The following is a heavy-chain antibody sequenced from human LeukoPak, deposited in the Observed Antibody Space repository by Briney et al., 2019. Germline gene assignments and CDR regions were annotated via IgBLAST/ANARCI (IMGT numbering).Heavy chain of an antibody. Sequence: GGSLRLSCAASGFTFTTYPMSWVRQAPGKGLEWVSAISASGGGTYYADSVKGRFTISRDNSRSTVFLQMSSLRAEDTAVYDMCRYFDYWGQGILVTVSS. CDR2: ISASGGGT. D-gene: IGHD2-15*01. V-gene: IGHV3-23*01. CDR1: GFTFTTYP. CDR3: CRYFDY. J-gene: IGHJ4*02.